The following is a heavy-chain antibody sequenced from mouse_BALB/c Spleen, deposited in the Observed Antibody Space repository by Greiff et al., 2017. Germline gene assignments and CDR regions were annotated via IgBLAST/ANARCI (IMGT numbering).Heavy chain of an antibody. CDR2: INPSTGYT. CDR3: ARGKRGHAMDY. Sequence: QVQLQQSGAELAKPGASVKMSCKASGYTFTSYWMHWVKQRPGQGLEWIGYINPSTGYTEYNQKFKDKATLTADKSSSTAYMQLSSLTSEDSAVYYCARGKRGHAMDYWGQGTSVTVSA. J-gene: IGHJ4*01. V-gene: IGHV1-7*01. CDR1: GYTFTSYW.